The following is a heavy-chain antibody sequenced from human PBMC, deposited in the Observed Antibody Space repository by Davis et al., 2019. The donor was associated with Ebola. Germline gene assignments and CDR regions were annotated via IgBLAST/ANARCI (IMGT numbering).Heavy chain of an antibody. CDR3: ARDRLVTTIYGWFDP. CDR2: IYNTGSA. Sequence: SETLSLTCNVSGVSISNYYWSWIRQPPGRGLEWIGYIYNTGSAKYNPSLKSRVTISVDTSKDQFSLNLKSVTPADTAVYYCARDRLVTTIYGWFDPWGQGTLVTVSS. J-gene: IGHJ5*02. V-gene: IGHV4-59*01. D-gene: IGHD2-21*02. CDR1: GVSISNYY.